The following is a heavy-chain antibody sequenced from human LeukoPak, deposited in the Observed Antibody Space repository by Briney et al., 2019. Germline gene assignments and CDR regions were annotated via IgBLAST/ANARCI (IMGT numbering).Heavy chain of an antibody. CDR2: IIPIFGTA. D-gene: IGHD4-11*01. V-gene: IGHV1-69*05. CDR3: ARVGYSNYDYY. J-gene: IGHJ4*02. Sequence: SVKVSCKASGDTFSSYAISWVRQAPGQGLEWMGRIIPIFGTANYAQKFQGRVTITTDESTSTAYMELSSLRSEDTAVYYCARVGYSNYDYYWGQGTLVTVSS. CDR1: GDTFSSYA.